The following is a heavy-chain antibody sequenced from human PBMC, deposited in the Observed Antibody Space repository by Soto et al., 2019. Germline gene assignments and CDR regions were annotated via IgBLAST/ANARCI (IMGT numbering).Heavy chain of an antibody. CDR2: IYYSGST. CDR3: ARDGGAGYDSGHDAFDI. CDR1: GGSISSGGYY. V-gene: IGHV4-31*03. D-gene: IGHD5-12*01. Sequence: QVQLQESGPGLVKPSQTLSLTCTVSGGSISSGGYYWSWIRQHPGKGLEWIGYIYYSGSTYYNPSLQSRVTISVDTPKNPFSLKLSSVTAADTAVYYCARDGGAGYDSGHDAFDIWGQGTMVTVSS. J-gene: IGHJ3*02.